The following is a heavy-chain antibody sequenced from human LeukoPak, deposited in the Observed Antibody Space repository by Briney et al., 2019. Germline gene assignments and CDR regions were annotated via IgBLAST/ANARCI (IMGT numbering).Heavy chain of an antibody. CDR1: GYTFTSYG. Sequence: ASVKVSCKASGYTFTSYGISGVRQAPGQGGEWVGWISAYNGNTNYAQKLQGRVTMTTATSTSTAYMELRSLRSDDTAVYYCARVKNTVTDGYLDYWGQGTLVTVSS. J-gene: IGHJ4*01. CDR2: ISAYNGNT. D-gene: IGHD4-17*01. V-gene: IGHV1-18*01. CDR3: ARVKNTVTDGYLDY.